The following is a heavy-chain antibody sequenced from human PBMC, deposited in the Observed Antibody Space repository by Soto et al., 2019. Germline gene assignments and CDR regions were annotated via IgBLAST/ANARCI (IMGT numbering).Heavy chain of an antibody. J-gene: IGHJ4*02. CDR3: ARERGERGRRDVDY. CDR2: INAGNGNT. Sequence: GASVKVSCKASGYTFTSYAMHWVRQAPGQRLEWMGWINAGNGNTKYSQMFQGRVTITRDRSASTSYMELSSLRFDDRAVYYCARERGERGRRDVDYWGQGTLVTVSS. CDR1: GYTFTSYA. D-gene: IGHD1-26*01. V-gene: IGHV1-3*01.